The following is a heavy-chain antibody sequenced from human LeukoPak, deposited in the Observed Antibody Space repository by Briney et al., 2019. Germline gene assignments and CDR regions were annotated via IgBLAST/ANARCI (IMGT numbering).Heavy chain of an antibody. V-gene: IGHV1-18*01. CDR1: GYTFTSYG. CDR3: AREFCSGGSCYPDLFDY. D-gene: IGHD2-15*01. J-gene: IGHJ4*02. CDR2: ISAYNGNT. Sequence: GASVKVSCKASGYTFTSYGISWVRQAPGQGLEWMGWISAYNGNTNYAQKLQGRVTMTTDTSTSTAYMELRSLRSDDTAVYYCAREFCSGGSCYPDLFDYWGQGTLVTVSS.